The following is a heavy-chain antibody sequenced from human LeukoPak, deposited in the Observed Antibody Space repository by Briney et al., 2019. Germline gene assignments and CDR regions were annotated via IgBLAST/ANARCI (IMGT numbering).Heavy chain of an antibody. J-gene: IGHJ5*02. CDR1: GGSISSYY. V-gene: IGHV4-59*12. CDR2: IYYSGST. CDR3: ARPLGYCSSTSCPQSWFDP. Sequence: PSETLSLTCTVSGGSISSYYWSWVRQPPGKGLEWVGYIYYSGSTNYNPSLKSRVTISVDTSKNQFSLKLSSVTAADTAVYYCARPLGYCSSTSCPQSWFDPGGQGTLVTVSS. D-gene: IGHD2-2*01.